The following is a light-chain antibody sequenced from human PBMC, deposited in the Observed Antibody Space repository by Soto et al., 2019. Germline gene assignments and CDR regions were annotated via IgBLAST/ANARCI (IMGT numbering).Light chain of an antibody. CDR2: EVN. CDR3: SSYTSSSTLLYV. CDR1: SSDVGGYKY. V-gene: IGLV2-14*01. Sequence: QSVLTQPASVSGSPGQSITISCTGTSSDVGGYKYDSWYQQHPGKAPKLMIYEVNNRPSGVSNRFSGSKSGNTASLTISGLQAEDEADYYCSSYTSSSTLLYVFGTGTKLTVL. J-gene: IGLJ1*01.